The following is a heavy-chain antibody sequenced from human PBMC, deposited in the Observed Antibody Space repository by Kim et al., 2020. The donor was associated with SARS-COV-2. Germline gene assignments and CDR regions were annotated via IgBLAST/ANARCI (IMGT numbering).Heavy chain of an antibody. D-gene: IGHD5-18*01. CDR3: ARGLGYTAMVSVTPLGWFDP. Sequence: SETLSLTCTVSGGSISSYYWSWIRQPPGKGLEWIGYIYYSGSTNYNPSLKSRVTISVDTSKNQFSLKLSSVTAADTAVYYCARGLGYTAMVSVTPLGWFDPWGQGTLVTVSS. V-gene: IGHV4-59*01. CDR1: GGSISSYY. J-gene: IGHJ5*02. CDR2: IYYSGST.